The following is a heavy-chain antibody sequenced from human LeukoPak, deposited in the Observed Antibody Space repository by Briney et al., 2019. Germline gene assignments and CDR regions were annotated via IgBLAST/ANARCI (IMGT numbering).Heavy chain of an antibody. J-gene: IGHJ4*02. CDR1: GFTFSSYA. CDR3: ARGTYGSGSYYRRPLDY. Sequence: GGSLRLSCAASGFTFSSYAMSWVRQAPGRGLEWVSAISGSGGSTYYADSVKGRFTISRDNSKNTLYLQMNSLRAEDTAVYYCARGTYGSGSYYRRPLDYWGQGTLVTVSS. V-gene: IGHV3-23*01. D-gene: IGHD3-10*01. CDR2: ISGSGGST.